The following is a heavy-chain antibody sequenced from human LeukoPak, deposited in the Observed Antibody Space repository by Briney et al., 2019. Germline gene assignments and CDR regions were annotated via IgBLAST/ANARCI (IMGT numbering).Heavy chain of an antibody. Sequence: SETLSLTCTVSGFSISSGYYWAWIRQPPGKGLEWIGSVYHTGGTYYNPSLKSRVTISVDTSRNQFSLRPRSVTAADTAVYYCAREEGATQDANWGQGTLVLVSS. D-gene: IGHD1-26*01. CDR3: AREEGATQDAN. J-gene: IGHJ4*02. V-gene: IGHV4-38-2*02. CDR1: GFSISSGYY. CDR2: VYHTGGT.